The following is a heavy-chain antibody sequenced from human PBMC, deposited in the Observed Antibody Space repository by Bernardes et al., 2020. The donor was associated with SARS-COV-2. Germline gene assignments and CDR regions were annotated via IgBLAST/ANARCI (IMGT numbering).Heavy chain of an antibody. Sequence: SETLSLTCAVYGGSFSGYYWSWIRQPPGKGLEWIGEINHSGSTNYNPSLKSRVTISVDTSKNQFSLKLSSVTAADTAVYYCAKRGRFLEWKTNWFDPWGQGTLVTVSS. J-gene: IGHJ5*02. V-gene: IGHV4-34*01. CDR3: AKRGRFLEWKTNWFDP. CDR2: INHSGST. CDR1: GGSFSGYY. D-gene: IGHD3-3*01.